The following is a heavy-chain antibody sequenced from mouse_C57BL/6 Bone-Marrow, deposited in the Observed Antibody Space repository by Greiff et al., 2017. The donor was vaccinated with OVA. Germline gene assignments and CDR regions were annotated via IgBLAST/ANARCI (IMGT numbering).Heavy chain of an antibody. J-gene: IGHJ1*03. Sequence: QVQLQQSGTELVKPGASVKLSCKASGYTFTSYWMHWVKQRPGQGLEWIGNINPSNGGTNYNEKFKSKATLTVDKSSSTAYMQLSSLTSEDSAVYYCARFRWLQLNWYFDVWGTGTTVTVSS. V-gene: IGHV1-53*01. CDR2: INPSNGGT. CDR1: GYTFTSYW. CDR3: ARFRWLQLNWYFDV. D-gene: IGHD2-3*01.